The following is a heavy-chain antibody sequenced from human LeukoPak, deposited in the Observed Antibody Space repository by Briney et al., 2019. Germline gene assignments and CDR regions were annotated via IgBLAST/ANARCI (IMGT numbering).Heavy chain of an antibody. Sequence: GASVKVSCKVSGYTLTELSMHWVRQAPGKGLEWMGGFDPEDGETIYAQKFQGRVTMTTDTSTSTAYMELRSLRSDDTAVYYCARGGRELPWFFDYWGQGTLVTVSS. CDR3: ARGGRELPWFFDY. J-gene: IGHJ4*02. CDR1: GYTLTELS. D-gene: IGHD1-26*01. CDR2: FDPEDGET. V-gene: IGHV1-24*01.